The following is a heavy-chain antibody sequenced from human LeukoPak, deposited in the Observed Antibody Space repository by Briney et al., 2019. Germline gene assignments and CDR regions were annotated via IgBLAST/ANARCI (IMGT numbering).Heavy chain of an antibody. CDR3: AKDRLRSSGYDY. CDR1: GFTFSSYA. V-gene: IGHV3-23*01. Sequence: GGFLRLSCAASGFTFSSYAMSWVRQAPGKGLEWVSAISGSGGSTYYADPVKGRFTISRDNSKNTLYLQMNSLRAEDTAVYYCAKDRLRSSGYDYWGQGTLVTVSS. D-gene: IGHD3-22*01. CDR2: ISGSGGST. J-gene: IGHJ4*02.